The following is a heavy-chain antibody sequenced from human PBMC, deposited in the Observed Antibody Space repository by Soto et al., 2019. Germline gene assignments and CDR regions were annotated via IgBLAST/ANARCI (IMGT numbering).Heavy chain of an antibody. D-gene: IGHD6-6*01. CDR2: INHSGST. CDR3: ARGGGRQLVRTVDY. J-gene: IGHJ4*02. CDR1: GGSFSGYY. Sequence: SETLSLTCAAYGGSFSGYYWSWIRQPPGKGLEWIGEINHSGSTNYNPSLKSRVTISVDTSKNQFSLKLSSVTAADTAVYYCARGGGRQLVRTVDYWGQGTLVTVSS. V-gene: IGHV4-34*01.